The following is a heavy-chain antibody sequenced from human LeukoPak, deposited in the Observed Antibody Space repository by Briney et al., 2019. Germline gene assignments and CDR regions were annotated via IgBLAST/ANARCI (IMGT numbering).Heavy chain of an antibody. CDR1: GFTFGPYW. D-gene: IGHD6-13*01. Sequence: GGSLRVSCAASGFTFGPYWMHWVRQAPGQGLEWVSLISSDGSRTTYADSVKGRFTISRDNAKDTLYLQMNSLRVEDTAVYYCARDTIAADGDIDYWGQGALVTVSS. CDR3: ARDTIAADGDIDY. V-gene: IGHV3-74*03. J-gene: IGHJ4*02. CDR2: ISSDGSRT.